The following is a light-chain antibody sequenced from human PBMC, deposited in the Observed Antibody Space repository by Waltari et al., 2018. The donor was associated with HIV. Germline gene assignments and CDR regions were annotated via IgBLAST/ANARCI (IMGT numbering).Light chain of an antibody. V-gene: IGLV1-40*01. CDR2: ENT. CDR3: QSYDRSLSVWV. J-gene: IGLJ3*02. Sequence: QSVLTPPPSVSGAPGPRVTIPCTGSRSHTGAGYDVPWYQQLPGTAPRLLIYENTIRPSGVPDRFSGSKSGTSASLDIAGLQDEDEAVYYGQSYDRSLSVWVFGGGTKVTVL. CDR1: RSHTGAGYD.